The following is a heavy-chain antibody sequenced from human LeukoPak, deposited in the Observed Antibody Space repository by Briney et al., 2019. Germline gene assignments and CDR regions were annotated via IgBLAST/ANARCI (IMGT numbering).Heavy chain of an antibody. CDR3: GAALRFLEWAS. CDR1: GDSISSGDYY. V-gene: IGHV4-30-4*08. J-gene: IGHJ5*02. D-gene: IGHD3-3*01. Sequence: SETLPLTCTVSGDSISSGDYYWTWIRQPPGKGLEWIGYIYYSGSTYYNPSLQSRLTISVDTSKIQFFLKLSSVTAAETAVYYCGAALRFLEWASWGQGTLVTVSS. CDR2: IYYSGST.